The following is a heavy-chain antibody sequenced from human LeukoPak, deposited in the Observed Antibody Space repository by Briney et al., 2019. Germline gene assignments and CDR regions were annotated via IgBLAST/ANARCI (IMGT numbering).Heavy chain of an antibody. Sequence: ASVKVSCKASGYTFTSYAMHWVRQAPGQRLEWMGWINAGNGNTKYSQKFQGRVTITRDTSASTAYMELSSLRSEDTAVYYCARDRHITIFGVVPHRWFDPWGQGTLVTVSS. CDR3: ARDRHITIFGVVPHRWFDP. D-gene: IGHD3-3*01. CDR1: GYTFTSYA. V-gene: IGHV1-3*01. CDR2: INAGNGNT. J-gene: IGHJ5*02.